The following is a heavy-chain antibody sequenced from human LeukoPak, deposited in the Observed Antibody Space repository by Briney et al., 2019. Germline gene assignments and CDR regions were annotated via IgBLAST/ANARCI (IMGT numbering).Heavy chain of an antibody. CDR3: ARDFTVLSGYVKH. D-gene: IGHD5-12*01. V-gene: IGHV3-11*01. Sequence: GSLRLSCAASGFTFSDFYMSWIRQAPGKGLEWISYISTSGSTTYYADSVKGRFTISRDNAKNSLYLQMNSLRAEDTAVYYCARDFTVLSGYVKHWGQGTLVTVSS. CDR1: GFTFSDFY. CDR2: ISTSGSTT. J-gene: IGHJ1*01.